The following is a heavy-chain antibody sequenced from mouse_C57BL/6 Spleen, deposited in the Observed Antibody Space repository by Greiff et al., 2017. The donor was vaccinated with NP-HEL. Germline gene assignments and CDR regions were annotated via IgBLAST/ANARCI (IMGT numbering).Heavy chain of an antibody. V-gene: IGHV1-9*01. J-gene: IGHJ4*01. D-gene: IGHD2-2*01. CDR2: ILPGSGST. Sequence: QVQLQQSGAELMKPGASVKLSCKATGYTFTGYWIEWVKQRPGHGLEWIGEILPGSGSTNHNEKFKGKATFTADTSSNTAYMQLSSLTTEDSAIYYCASGYGAMDYWGQGTSVTVSS. CDR3: ASGYGAMDY. CDR1: GYTFTGYW.